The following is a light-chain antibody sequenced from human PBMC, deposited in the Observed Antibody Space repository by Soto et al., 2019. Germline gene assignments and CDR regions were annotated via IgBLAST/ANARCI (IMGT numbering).Light chain of an antibody. CDR1: SSDVGGYNY. J-gene: IGLJ1*01. CDR3: TSYTSSGIYL. Sequence: QSALTQPASVSGSPGQSITISCSGTSSDVGGYNYVSWYQQHPGKAPKLMIYEVSNRPSGVSNRFSGSKSGNTASLTISGLQAEDEADYYCTSYTSSGIYLFGTGTKLTVL. V-gene: IGLV2-14*01. CDR2: EVS.